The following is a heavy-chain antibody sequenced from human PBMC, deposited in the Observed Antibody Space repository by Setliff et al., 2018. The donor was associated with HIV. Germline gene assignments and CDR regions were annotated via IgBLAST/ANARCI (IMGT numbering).Heavy chain of an antibody. Sequence: PSETLSLTCTASGFSISTGHYWGWVRQSPGKGLEWIGSVYHSGSTYYAASLKSRVTISVDTSKNQFSLKLTSVTAADTAVYYCARQPPLSALQVWFGDYWGQGILVTVSS. J-gene: IGHJ4*02. CDR3: ARQPPLSALQVWFGDY. CDR1: GFSISTGHY. CDR2: VYHSGST. V-gene: IGHV4-38-2*02. D-gene: IGHD3-10*01.